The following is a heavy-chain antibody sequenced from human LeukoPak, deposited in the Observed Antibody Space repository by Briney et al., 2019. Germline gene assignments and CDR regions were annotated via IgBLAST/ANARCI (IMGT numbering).Heavy chain of an antibody. CDR3: ARDDYDNGAYDY. Sequence: ASVKVSCKASRYTFTGYYMHWVRQAPGQGLEWMGRINPNSGGTSYAQKFQGKVTMTRDTSINTAYMELSGLRSDDTAMYYCARDDYDNGAYDYWGQGTLVIVSS. V-gene: IGHV1-2*06. CDR1: RYTFTGYY. CDR2: INPNSGGT. J-gene: IGHJ4*02. D-gene: IGHD3-22*01.